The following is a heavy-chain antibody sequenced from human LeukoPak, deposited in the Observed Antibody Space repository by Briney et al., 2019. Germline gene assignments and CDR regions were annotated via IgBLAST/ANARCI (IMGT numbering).Heavy chain of an antibody. CDR1: GFTFSSYS. CDR3: ARIIVGATGSDY. V-gene: IGHV3-48*01. Sequence: PGGSLRLSCTASGFTFSSYSMSWVRQAPGKGLEWVSYISSGSSTIYYVDSVKGRFTISRDNAKNSLYLQMNSLRAEDTAVYYCARIIVGATGSDYWGQGTLVTVSS. J-gene: IGHJ4*02. CDR2: ISSGSSTI. D-gene: IGHD1-26*01.